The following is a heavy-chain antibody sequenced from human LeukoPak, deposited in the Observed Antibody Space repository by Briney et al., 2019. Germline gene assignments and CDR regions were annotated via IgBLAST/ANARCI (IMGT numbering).Heavy chain of an antibody. D-gene: IGHD5-18*01. V-gene: IGHV1-8*03. CDR3: ASGTNGIQLDAFDI. Sequence: GASVKVSCKASGYTFTSYDINWVRQATGQGREWMGWMNPNSGNTGYAQKFQGRVTITRNTSISTAYMELSSLRSEDTAVYYCASGTNGIQLDAFDIWGQGTMVTVSS. CDR2: MNPNSGNT. J-gene: IGHJ3*02. CDR1: GYTFTSYD.